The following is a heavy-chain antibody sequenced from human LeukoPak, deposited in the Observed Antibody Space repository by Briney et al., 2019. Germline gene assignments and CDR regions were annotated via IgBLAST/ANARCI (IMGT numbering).Heavy chain of an antibody. D-gene: IGHD3-10*02. CDR3: ARGTPYVLSDY. V-gene: IGHV4-31*03. CDR1: GGSVSSGSYY. Sequence: SETLSLTCTVSGGSVSSGSYYWSWIRQPPGKGLEWIGYIYYSGSTYYNLSLKSRVTISVDTSKNQFSLKLSSVTAADTAVYYCARGTPYVLSDYWGQGTLVTVSS. CDR2: IYYSGST. J-gene: IGHJ4*02.